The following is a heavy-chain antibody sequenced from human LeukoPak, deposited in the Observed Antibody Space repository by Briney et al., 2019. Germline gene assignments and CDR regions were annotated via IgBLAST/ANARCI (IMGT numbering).Heavy chain of an antibody. Sequence: GGSLRLSCAASGFTFDGYARYWVRQAPGKGLEWVSLISGDGGSTYYADSVKGRFTISRDNSKNSLSPQMNSLRTDDTALYYCAKGVPYGSGSYYNPKYYYYMDVWGKGTTVTVSS. CDR3: AKGVPYGSGSYYNPKYYYYMDV. CDR2: ISGDGGST. D-gene: IGHD3-10*01. J-gene: IGHJ6*03. CDR1: GFTFDGYA. V-gene: IGHV3-43*02.